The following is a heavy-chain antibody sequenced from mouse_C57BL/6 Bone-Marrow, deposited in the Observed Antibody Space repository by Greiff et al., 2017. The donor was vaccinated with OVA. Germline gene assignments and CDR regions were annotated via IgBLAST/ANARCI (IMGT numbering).Heavy chain of an antibody. Sequence: LQLQQSGAELVRPGASVTLSCKASGYTFTDYEMHWVKQTPVHGLEWIGAIDPATGGTAYNQKFKGKAILTADKSSSTAYMELRSLTSEDTAVYYCTRGYSNYYAMDYWGQGTSVTVSS. CDR1: GYTFTDYE. CDR3: TRGYSNYYAMDY. V-gene: IGHV1-15*01. J-gene: IGHJ4*01. CDR2: IDPATGGT. D-gene: IGHD2-5*01.